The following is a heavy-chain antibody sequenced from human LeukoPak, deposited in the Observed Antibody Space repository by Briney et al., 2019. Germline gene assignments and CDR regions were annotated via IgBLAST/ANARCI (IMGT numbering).Heavy chain of an antibody. V-gene: IGHV1-18*01. CDR1: GYTFTSYG. CDR3: ARVPVEMATILVGYVDY. J-gene: IGHJ4*02. D-gene: IGHD5-24*01. CDR2: ISAYNGNT. Sequence: ASVKVSCKASGYTFTSYGISWVRQAPGQGLEWMGWISAYNGNTNYAQKLQGRVTMTTDTSTSTAYMELRSLRSDDTAVHYCARVPVEMATILVGYVDYWGQGTLVTVSS.